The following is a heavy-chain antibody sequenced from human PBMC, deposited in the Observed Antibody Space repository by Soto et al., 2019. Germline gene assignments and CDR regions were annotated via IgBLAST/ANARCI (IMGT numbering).Heavy chain of an antibody. Sequence: EVQLVESGGGLVQRGGSLRLSCAASGFTFGIYSMNWVRQAPGKGLEWISYITGSSSTMYYADSVKGRFIISRDNPDNSLYLQMNSLRDADTAVYYCARGDRFRCSGDRCFSDGLFLSWGQGTLVTVSS. J-gene: IGHJ5*02. CDR3: ARGDRFRCSGDRCFSDGLFLS. V-gene: IGHV3-48*02. CDR1: GFTFGIYS. D-gene: IGHD2-15*01. CDR2: ITGSSSTM.